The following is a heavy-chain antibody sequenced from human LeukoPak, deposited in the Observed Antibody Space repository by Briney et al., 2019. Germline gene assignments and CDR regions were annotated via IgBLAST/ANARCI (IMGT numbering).Heavy chain of an antibody. CDR1: GGSISSGGFS. Sequence: SETLSLTCAVSGGSISSGGFSWSWIRQPAGKGLEWIGRFYTVGNTNYNPSLRSRVTMSVDTSKNQFSLKLSSVTAADTAMYYCARASGSWSHFDYWGQGTLLTVSS. J-gene: IGHJ4*02. CDR2: FYTVGNT. CDR3: ARASGSWSHFDY. V-gene: IGHV4-61*02. D-gene: IGHD6-25*01.